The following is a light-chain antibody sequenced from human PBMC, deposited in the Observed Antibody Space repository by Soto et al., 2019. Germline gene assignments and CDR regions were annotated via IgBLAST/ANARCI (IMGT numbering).Light chain of an antibody. CDR3: QQYGSSGT. V-gene: IGKV3-20*01. CDR2: GAS. Sequence: EIVLTQSPGTLSPSPGERATLSCRASQSVSNNYLAWYQQKPGQALRLLIYGASNRATGIQDRCSGSGSGTDFSLTISRLEPEDFAVYDCQQYGSSGTVGQGTKVEIK. J-gene: IGKJ1*01. CDR1: QSVSNNY.